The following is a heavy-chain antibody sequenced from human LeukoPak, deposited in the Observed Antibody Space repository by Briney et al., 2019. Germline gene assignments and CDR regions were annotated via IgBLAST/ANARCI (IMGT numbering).Heavy chain of an antibody. CDR2: IIPILGIA. J-gene: IGHJ5*02. V-gene: IGHV1-69*04. CDR1: GGTFSSYA. Sequence: RASVKVSCKASGGTFSSYAISWVRQAPGQGLEWMGRIIPILGIANYAQKLQGRVTITADKSTSTAYMELSSLRSEDTAVYYCARDSAHNWFDPWGQGTLVTVSS. CDR3: ARDSAHNWFDP.